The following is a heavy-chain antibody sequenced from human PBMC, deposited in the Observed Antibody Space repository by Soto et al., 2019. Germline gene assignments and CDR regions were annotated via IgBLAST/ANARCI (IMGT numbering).Heavy chain of an antibody. CDR1: GYAFTSYS. CDR2: INAGNGNT. V-gene: IGHV1-3*01. CDR3: ARDKGYGDLRFDP. D-gene: IGHD4-17*01. Sequence: GASVKVSCKASGYAFTSYSMHWVRQAPGQRLEWMGWINAGNGNTKYSQKFQGRVTITRDTSASTAYMELSSLRSEDTAVYYCARDKGYGDLRFDPWGQGTLVTVSS. J-gene: IGHJ5*02.